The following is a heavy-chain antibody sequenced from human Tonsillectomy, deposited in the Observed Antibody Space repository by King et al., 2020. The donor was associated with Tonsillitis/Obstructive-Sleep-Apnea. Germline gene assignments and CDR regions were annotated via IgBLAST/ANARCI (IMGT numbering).Heavy chain of an antibody. V-gene: IGHV3-23*04. D-gene: IGHD1-7*01. Sequence: VQLVESGGGLVQPGGSLRLSCAASGFTFTNRAMSWVRQAPGKGLEWVSGISGSGDSTYYADSVRGRFIISRDNSKNTLYLQMNNLGAEDTAVYYCEKPNWNYESDWFDPWGQGTLVTVSS. CDR3: EKPNWNYESDWFDP. CDR2: ISGSGDST. CDR1: GFTFTNRA. J-gene: IGHJ5*02.